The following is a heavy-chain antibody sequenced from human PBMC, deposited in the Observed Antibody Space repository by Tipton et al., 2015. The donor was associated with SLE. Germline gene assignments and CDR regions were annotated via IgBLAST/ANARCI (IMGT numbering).Heavy chain of an antibody. Sequence: TLSLTCAVSGYSISSGYYWGWIRQSPGKGLEWIGSIFYSGTTYYSPSLKSRVTISVDTSKNQFSLKVSSVTAADTAVYYCARDHGGSYYGWFDPWGQGTLVTVSS. CDR3: ARDHGGSYYGWFDP. D-gene: IGHD1-26*01. V-gene: IGHV4-38-2*02. CDR2: IFYSGTT. CDR1: GYSISSGYY. J-gene: IGHJ5*02.